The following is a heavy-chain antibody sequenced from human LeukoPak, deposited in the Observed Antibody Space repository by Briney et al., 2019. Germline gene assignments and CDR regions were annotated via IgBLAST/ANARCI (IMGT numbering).Heavy chain of an antibody. Sequence: ASVKVSCTSAGDTFNTYFINWVRQAPGQGLEWMGCISGYKGNTDYAPKFQGRVTMTIDTSANTAYMEVRSLSSDDTAVYYCARENYDIMTGFSGGFDYWGQGTLVTVSS. CDR1: GDTFNTYF. CDR2: ISGYKGNT. J-gene: IGHJ4*02. V-gene: IGHV1-18*01. D-gene: IGHD3-9*01. CDR3: ARENYDIMTGFSGGFDY.